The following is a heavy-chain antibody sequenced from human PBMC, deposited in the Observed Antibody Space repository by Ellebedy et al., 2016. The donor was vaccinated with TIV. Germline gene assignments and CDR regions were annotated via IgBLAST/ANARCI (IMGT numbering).Heavy chain of an antibody. Sequence: MPSETLSLTCTVSGGSISSYYWSWIRQPPGKGLEWIGYIYYSGSTNYNPSLKSRVTISVDTSKNQFSLRLSSVTAADTAVYYCSRVVWQQPVSYACDIWGQGTMVTVSS. CDR2: IYYSGST. D-gene: IGHD6-13*01. CDR3: SRVVWQQPVSYACDI. V-gene: IGHV4-59*01. J-gene: IGHJ3*02. CDR1: GGSISSYY.